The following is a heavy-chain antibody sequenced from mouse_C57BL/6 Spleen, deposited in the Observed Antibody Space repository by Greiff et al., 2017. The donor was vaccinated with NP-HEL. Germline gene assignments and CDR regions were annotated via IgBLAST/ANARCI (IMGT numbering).Heavy chain of an antibody. CDR3: AIYDGTFDY. D-gene: IGHD2-1*01. CDR1: GYTFTDYY. CDR2: INPNNGGT. V-gene: IGHV1-26*01. J-gene: IGHJ2*01. Sequence: EVQLQQSGPELVKPGASVKISCKASGYTFTDYYMNWVKQSHGKSLEWIGDINPNNGGTSYNQKFKGKATLTVDKSSSTAYMELRSLTSEDAAVYYGAIYDGTFDYWGQGTTVTVSS.